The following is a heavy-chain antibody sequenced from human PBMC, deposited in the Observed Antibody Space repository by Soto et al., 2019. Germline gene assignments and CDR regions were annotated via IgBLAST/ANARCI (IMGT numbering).Heavy chain of an antibody. CDR1: GFTFSGSA. CDR3: SSPQTAAGTNHGY. V-gene: IGHV3-73*01. Sequence: GGSLRLSGAASGFTFSGSAMHWVRHASGKGLEWVGRIRSKADSYATAYAASVKGRFTISRDDLQNTAYLQMNSLKTEDPAVHYCSSPQTAAGTNHGYWGQGTLVTVSS. D-gene: IGHD6-13*01. CDR2: IRSKADSYAT. J-gene: IGHJ4*02.